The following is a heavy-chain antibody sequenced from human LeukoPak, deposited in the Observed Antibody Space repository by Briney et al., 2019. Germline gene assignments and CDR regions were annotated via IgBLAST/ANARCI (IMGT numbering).Heavy chain of an antibody. V-gene: IGHV3-23*01. J-gene: IGHJ6*03. Sequence: PGGSLRLSCAASGFTFSSYAMRWVRQARGKGLEWVSAISGSGGSTYYADSVKGRFTISRDNSKNTLYLQMNSLRAEDTAVYYCAKVPGDYYYMDVWGKGTTVTVSS. CDR3: AKVPGDYYYMDV. CDR1: GFTFSSYA. CDR2: ISGSGGST.